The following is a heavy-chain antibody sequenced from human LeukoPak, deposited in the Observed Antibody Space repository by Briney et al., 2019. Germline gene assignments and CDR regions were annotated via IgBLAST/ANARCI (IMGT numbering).Heavy chain of an antibody. CDR3: ARVLSDSDSSGWYKEGYYYYGMDV. D-gene: IGHD6-19*01. CDR2: IWYGGSNK. CDR1: GFTFSSYG. V-gene: IGHV3-33*01. J-gene: IGHJ6*02. Sequence: GGSLRLFCAASGFTFSSYGMHWVRQAPGKGLEWVAVIWYGGSNKYYADSVKGRFTISRDNSKNTLYLQMNILRAEDTAVYYCARVLSDSDSSGWYKEGYYYYGMDVWGQGTTVTVSS.